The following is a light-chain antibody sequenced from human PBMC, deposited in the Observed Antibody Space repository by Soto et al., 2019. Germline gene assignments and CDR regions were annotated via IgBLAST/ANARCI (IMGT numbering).Light chain of an antibody. CDR1: NSNIGKDG. CDR3: AAWDDSLNGFVV. CDR2: YDD. J-gene: IGLJ2*01. Sequence: QSVLTQPPSVSEAPGQRVTISCSGINSNIGKDGVNWYQQVPGKAPKLLIYYDDLLASGVSDRFSGSKSGTSASLAISGLQSEDEADYYCAAWDDSLNGFVVFGGGTKLTVL. V-gene: IGLV1-36*01.